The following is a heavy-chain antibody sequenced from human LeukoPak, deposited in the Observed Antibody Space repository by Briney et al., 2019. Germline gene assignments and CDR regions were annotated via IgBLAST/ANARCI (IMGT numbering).Heavy chain of an antibody. CDR3: AKGSIAARKRSFDY. D-gene: IGHD6-6*01. J-gene: IGHJ4*02. CDR1: GFTVSSNY. V-gene: IGHV3-23*01. CDR2: ISGSGGST. Sequence: GGSLRLSCAASGFTVSSNYMSWVRQAPGKGLEWVSSISGSGGSTYYADSVKGRFTISRDNSKNTLYLQMNSLRAEDTAVYYCAKGSIAARKRSFDYWGQGTLVTVSS.